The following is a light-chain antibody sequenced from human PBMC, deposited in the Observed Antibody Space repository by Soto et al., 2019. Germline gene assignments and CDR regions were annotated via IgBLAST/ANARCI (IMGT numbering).Light chain of an antibody. Sequence: QSALTQPASVSGSPGQSITISCTGTSSDVGAYNYVSWYQQHPGKAPKLMIYDVNIRPSGVSNRFSGSKSGNTASLTISGLQAEDEADYYCTSWTASNTIKFGGGTKLTVL. CDR3: TSWTASNTIK. V-gene: IGLV2-14*01. J-gene: IGLJ2*01. CDR1: SSDVGAYNY. CDR2: DVN.